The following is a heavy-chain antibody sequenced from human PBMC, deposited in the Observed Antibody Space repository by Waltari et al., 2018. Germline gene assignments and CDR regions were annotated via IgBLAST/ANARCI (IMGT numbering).Heavy chain of an antibody. CDR1: GGSFSGYS. J-gene: IGHJ4*02. D-gene: IGHD5-18*01. CDR3: ARALRLLGDSYAK. V-gene: IGHV4-34*01. Sequence: QVQLQQWGAGLLKPSETLSLTCAVYGGSFSGYSWSWIRQPPGKGLEWIGEINHSGSTNYNPSLKSRVTISVDTSKNQFSLKLSSVTAADTAVYYCARALRLLGDSYAKWGQGTLVIVSS. CDR2: INHSGST.